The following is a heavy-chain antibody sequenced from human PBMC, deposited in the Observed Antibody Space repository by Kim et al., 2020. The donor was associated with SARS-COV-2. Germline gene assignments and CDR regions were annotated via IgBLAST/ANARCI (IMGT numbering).Heavy chain of an antibody. J-gene: IGHJ4*02. Sequence: NYDPSLKSRFTISVDTSKNQFSLELSSVTAADTAVYYCAMAWGAAAGTDWGQGTLVTVSS. V-gene: IGHV4-34*01. D-gene: IGHD6-13*01. CDR3: AMAWGAAAGTD.